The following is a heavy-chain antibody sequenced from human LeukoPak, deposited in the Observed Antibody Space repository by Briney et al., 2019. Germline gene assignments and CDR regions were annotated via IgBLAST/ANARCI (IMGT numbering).Heavy chain of an antibody. Sequence: GGSLRLSYAASEFTFSSYTMHWVRQAPGKGLEWVALISYDGSNKYYADSVKGRFIISRDNSKNTLYLQMNSLRAEDTAMYYCAREPSRSAYFDYWGQGTLVTVSS. CDR2: ISYDGSNK. D-gene: IGHD3-22*01. V-gene: IGHV3-30-3*01. J-gene: IGHJ4*02. CDR3: AREPSRSAYFDY. CDR1: EFTFSSYT.